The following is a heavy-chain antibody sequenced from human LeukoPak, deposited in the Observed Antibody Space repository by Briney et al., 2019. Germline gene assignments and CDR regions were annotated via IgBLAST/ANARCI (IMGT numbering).Heavy chain of an antibody. CDR3: VRENWYYDH. D-gene: IGHD3-16*01. V-gene: IGHV1-2*02. Sequence: ASVKVSCKTSGYTLTAYHMHWVRQAPGQGLEFVGWIYPPTGGTVLAGKFQGRVTMTRDTSIAAAYMELSGLTFDDTAVYYCVRENWYYDHWGQGTLVTVSS. J-gene: IGHJ4*02. CDR2: IYPPTGGT. CDR1: GYTLTAYH.